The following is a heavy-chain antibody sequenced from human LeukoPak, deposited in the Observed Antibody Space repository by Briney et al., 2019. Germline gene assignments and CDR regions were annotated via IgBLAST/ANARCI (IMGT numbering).Heavy chain of an antibody. CDR2: IYYRVST. Sequence: PSETLSLTCTVSGDSISSSSYYWGWIRQPPGKGLEWIGSIYYRVSTYYNPSLKSRVTISVDTSKNQLSLRLSSVTAADTAVYFCARYSAYDYVLDYWGQGTLVTVSS. D-gene: IGHD5-12*01. J-gene: IGHJ4*02. CDR3: ARYSAYDYVLDY. CDR1: GDSISSSSYY. V-gene: IGHV4-39*01.